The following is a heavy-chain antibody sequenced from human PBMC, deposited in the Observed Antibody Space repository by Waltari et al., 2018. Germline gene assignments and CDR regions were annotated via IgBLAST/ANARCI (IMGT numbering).Heavy chain of an antibody. J-gene: IGHJ4*02. D-gene: IGHD6-19*01. CDR2: VYTNVVA. V-gene: IGHV3-23*03. Sequence: EVQLLESGGGSVQPGGSLRLSCAASGFTFSNYAMTWVRQAPGKGLEWVAVVYTNVVAYEGDSVKGRFTISRDKSKNTLDLQAHTLRPDDTAVYYCALAVGGDYFDYWGQGTLVTVSS. CDR3: ALAVGGDYFDY. CDR1: GFTFSNYA.